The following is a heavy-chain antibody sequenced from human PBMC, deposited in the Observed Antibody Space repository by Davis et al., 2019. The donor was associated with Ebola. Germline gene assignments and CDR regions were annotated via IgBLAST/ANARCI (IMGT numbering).Heavy chain of an antibody. CDR1: GGSFSGYY. V-gene: IGHV4-34*01. D-gene: IGHD6-13*01. CDR2: INHSGST. CDR3: ARGSSRLHSSSWYRY. Sequence: SETLSPTCAVYGGSFSGYYWSWIRQPPGKGLEWIGEINHSGSTNYNPSLKSRVTISVDTSKNQFSLKLSSVTAADTAVYYCARGSSRLHSSSWYRYWGQGTLVTVSS. J-gene: IGHJ4*02.